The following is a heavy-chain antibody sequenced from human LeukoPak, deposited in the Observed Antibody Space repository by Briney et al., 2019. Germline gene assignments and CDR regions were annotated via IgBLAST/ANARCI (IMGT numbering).Heavy chain of an antibody. J-gene: IGHJ4*02. CDR3: ARDEVRGVNDY. D-gene: IGHD3-10*01. CDR2: INPNSGGT. V-gene: IGHV1-2*02. Sequence: GASVKVSCKASGYTFTSYYMHWVRQAPGQGLEWMGWINPNSGGTNYAQKFQGRVTMTRDTSISTAYMELSSLGSDDTAFYYCARDEVRGVNDYWGQGTLVTVSS. CDR1: GYTFTSYY.